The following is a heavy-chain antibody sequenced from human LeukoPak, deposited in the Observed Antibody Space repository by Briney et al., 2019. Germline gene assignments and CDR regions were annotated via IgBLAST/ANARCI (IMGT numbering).Heavy chain of an antibody. D-gene: IGHD4-23*01. J-gene: IGHJ4*02. CDR1: GYTFTSYD. CDR3: ARATTVVTPRALSY. V-gene: IGHV1-8*03. CDR2: MNPNSGNT. Sequence: ASVKVSCKASGYTFTSYDINWVRQATGQGLEWMGWMNPNSGNTGYAQKFQGRVTITRNTSISTAYTELSSLRSEDTAVYYCARATTVVTPRALSYWGQGTLVTVSS.